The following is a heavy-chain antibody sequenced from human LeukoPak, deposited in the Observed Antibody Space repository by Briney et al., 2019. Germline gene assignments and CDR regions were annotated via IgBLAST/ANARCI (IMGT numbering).Heavy chain of an antibody. J-gene: IGHJ4*02. CDR2: IYNSGST. V-gene: IGHV4-59*01. CDR3: ARDKGSYGAHFDY. CDR1: GGSISSNY. D-gene: IGHD4-17*01. Sequence: SETLSLTCTVSGGSISSNYWSWIRQPPGKGLEWIGYIYNSGSTNYNPSLKSRVTISVDTSKNQFSLKLKSVTAADTAVYYCARDKGSYGAHFDYWGQGILVTVSS.